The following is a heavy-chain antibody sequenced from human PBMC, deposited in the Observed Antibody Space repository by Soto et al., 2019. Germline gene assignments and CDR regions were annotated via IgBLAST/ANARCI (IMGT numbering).Heavy chain of an antibody. J-gene: IGHJ6*04. CDR2: INHSGST. V-gene: IGHV4-34*01. CDR1: GGSFSGYD. D-gene: IGHD4-4*01. CDR3: ARDPQSRSRKMDV. Sequence: TSETLCLTCAVYGGSFSGYDWSWIRQPPGKGLEWIGEINHSGSTNYSPSLKSRVTISVDTSKNQFSLKLSSVTAADTAVYYCARDPQSRSRKMDVWGKGTTVTVSS.